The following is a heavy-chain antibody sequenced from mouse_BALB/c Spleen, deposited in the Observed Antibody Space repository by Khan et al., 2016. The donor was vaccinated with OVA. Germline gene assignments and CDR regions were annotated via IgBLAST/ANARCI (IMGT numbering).Heavy chain of an antibody. CDR1: GFSLTSHG. CDR3: ARNREPDYFDY. Sequence: QVQLKESGPGLVAPSQSLSIPCTVSGFSLTSHGVHWVRQSPGKGLEWLGVIWAGGSTNFNSAPISRLSISKDSSKSQVFLKMNSLQTDDTAMYYCARNREPDYFDYWGQGTTLTVSS. V-gene: IGHV2-9*02. CDR2: IWAGGST. J-gene: IGHJ2*01.